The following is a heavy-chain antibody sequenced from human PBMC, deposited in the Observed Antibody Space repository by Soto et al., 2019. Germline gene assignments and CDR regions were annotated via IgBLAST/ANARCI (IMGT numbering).Heavy chain of an antibody. CDR1: GFTFSSYA. CDR2: ISGSGGST. CDR3: AKFEYYDFWSGYYEYFQH. J-gene: IGHJ1*01. D-gene: IGHD3-3*01. V-gene: IGHV3-23*01. Sequence: GGSLRLSCAASGFTFSSYAMSWVRQAPGKGLEWVSAISGSGGSTYYADSVKGRFTISRDNSKNTLYLQMNSLRAEDTAVYYCAKFEYYDFWSGYYEYFQHWGQGTLVTVSS.